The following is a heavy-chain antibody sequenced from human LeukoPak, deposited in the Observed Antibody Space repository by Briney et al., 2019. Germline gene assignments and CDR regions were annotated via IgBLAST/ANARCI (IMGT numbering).Heavy chain of an antibody. CDR3: ARGRITIFGVIGVY. V-gene: IGHV1-8*03. D-gene: IGHD3-3*01. J-gene: IGHJ4*02. CDR1: GYTFTSYD. Sequence: ASVKVSCKASGYTFTSYDINWVRQATGQGLEWMGWMNPNSGNTGYAQKFQGRVTITRNTSVSTAYMELSSLRSEDTAVYYCARGRITIFGVIGVYWGQGTLVTVSS. CDR2: MNPNSGNT.